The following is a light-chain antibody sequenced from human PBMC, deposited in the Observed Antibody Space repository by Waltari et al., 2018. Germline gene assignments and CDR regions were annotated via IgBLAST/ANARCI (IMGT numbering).Light chain of an antibody. V-gene: IGKV3-20*01. J-gene: IGKJ1*01. CDR2: AAS. CDR3: QHYVRLPAT. CDR1: QSVGRT. Sequence: EIVLTQSPGTLSLSPGERATLSCRASQSVGRTLAWYQQKPGQAPRRLIYAASNRATGIPDRFSGSGSGTDFSLTISRLEPEDFAVYYCQHYVRLPATFGQGTKVAIK.